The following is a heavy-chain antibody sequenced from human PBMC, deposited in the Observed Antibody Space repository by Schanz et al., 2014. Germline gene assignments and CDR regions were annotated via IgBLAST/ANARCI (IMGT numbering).Heavy chain of an antibody. CDR1: GYSFTGYY. Sequence: QVQLVQSGVEVKKPGASVKVSCKASGYSFTGYYMHWVRQAPGQGLEWMGRINPNSGGTNYAQKFQGRVTMTRDTSISTAYMELSSLRSDDTAVYYCARNIIATARAYDIWGQGTMVTVSS. D-gene: IGHD6-13*01. CDR3: ARNIIATARAYDI. CDR2: INPNSGGT. J-gene: IGHJ3*02. V-gene: IGHV1-2*02.